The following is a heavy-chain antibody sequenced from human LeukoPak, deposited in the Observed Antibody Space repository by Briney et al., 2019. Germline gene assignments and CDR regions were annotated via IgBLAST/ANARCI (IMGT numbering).Heavy chain of an antibody. CDR1: GYTFTSNY. J-gene: IGHJ3*02. CDR2: ISPSGGST. V-gene: IGHV1-46*01. Sequence: ASVKVSCKAFGYTFTSNYMHWVRQAPGQGPEWMGVISPSGGSTTYAQKLQGRVTMTTDTSTSTAYMELRSLRSDDTAVYYCARSNYYDSSGYYPERGDAFDIWGQGTMVTVSS. D-gene: IGHD3-22*01. CDR3: ARSNYYDSSGYYPERGDAFDI.